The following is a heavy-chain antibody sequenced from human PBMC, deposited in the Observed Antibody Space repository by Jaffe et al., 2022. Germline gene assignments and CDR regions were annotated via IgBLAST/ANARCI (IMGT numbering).Heavy chain of an antibody. Sequence: QVQLQQWGAGLLKPSETLSLTCAVYGGSFSGYYWSWIRQPPGKGLEWIGEINHSGSTNYNPSLKSRVTISVDTSKNQFSLKLSSVTAADTAVYYCARGRVDTAMVDFDYWGQGTLVTVSS. J-gene: IGHJ4*02. D-gene: IGHD5-18*01. CDR3: ARGRVDTAMVDFDY. V-gene: IGHV4-34*01. CDR2: INHSGST. CDR1: GGSFSGYY.